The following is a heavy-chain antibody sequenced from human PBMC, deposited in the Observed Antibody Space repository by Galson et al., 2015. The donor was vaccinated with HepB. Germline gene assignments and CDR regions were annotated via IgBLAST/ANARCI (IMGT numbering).Heavy chain of an antibody. CDR2: MNPKSGDT. CDR3: ARLKFRSGGYYFQH. D-gene: IGHD1-26*01. V-gene: IGHV1-8*01. Sequence: SVKVSCKASEYTFINYDINWLRQATGQGLEWVGWMNPKSGDTGYAQNFQGRVTMTRNTSISTAYMELSSLRSEDTAVYYCARLKFRSGGYYFQHWGRGTPVTVAS. J-gene: IGHJ1*01. CDR1: EYTFINYD.